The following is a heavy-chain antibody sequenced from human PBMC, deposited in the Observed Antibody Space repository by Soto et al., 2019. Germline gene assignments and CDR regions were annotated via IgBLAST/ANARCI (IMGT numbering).Heavy chain of an antibody. V-gene: IGHV6-1*01. CDR2: TYYRSQWYN. J-gene: IGHJ5*02. Sequence: SQTLSLTCVISGDSVSSNRAVGNWFRQPPARGLEWLGRTYYRSQWYNDYAVSVQSRITINPDTSKNQFSLQLTSVTPEDTAVYYCAGVGDNNWFDPWGQGTLVTVSS. CDR3: AGVGDNNWFDP. CDR1: GDSVSSNRAV.